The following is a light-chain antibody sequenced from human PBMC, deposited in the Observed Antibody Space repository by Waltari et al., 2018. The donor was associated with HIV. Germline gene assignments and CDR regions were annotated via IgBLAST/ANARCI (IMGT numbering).Light chain of an antibody. CDR2: EVN. V-gene: IGLV2-8*01. CDR1: SRDVGRYDY. Sequence: QSALTQPPSASGSPGQSVTIPCTGTSRDVGRYDYVSWYQQHPGKAPKLLIYEVNKRPSGVPDRFSGSKSGNTASLTVSGLQAEDEAEYSCTSYAGINPVAFGGGTKLTVL. CDR3: TSYAGINPVA. J-gene: IGLJ2*01.